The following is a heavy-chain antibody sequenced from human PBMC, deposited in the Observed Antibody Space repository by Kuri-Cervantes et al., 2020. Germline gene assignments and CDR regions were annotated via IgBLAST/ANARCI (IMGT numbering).Heavy chain of an antibody. Sequence: ASVKVSCKASGYTFSRYAIHWVRQATGQGLEWMGWMNPNSGNTGYAQKFQGRVTMTRNTSISTAYMELSSLRSEDTAVYYCARGGLGFGGGGWSDPWGQGTRVTVSS. J-gene: IGHJ5*02. V-gene: IGHV1-8*01. CDR1: GYTFSRYA. CDR2: MNPNSGNT. CDR3: ARGGLGFGGGGWSDP. D-gene: IGHD3-16*01.